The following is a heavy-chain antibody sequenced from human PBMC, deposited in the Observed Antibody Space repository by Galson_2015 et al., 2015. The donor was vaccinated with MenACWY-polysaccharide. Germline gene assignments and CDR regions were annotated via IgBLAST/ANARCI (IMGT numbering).Heavy chain of an antibody. V-gene: IGHV3-23*01. J-gene: IGHJ4*02. Sequence: SLRLSCAASGFTFSSYAMSWVRQAPGKGLEWVSGISGSVSGTYYADSVKGRFTISRDISKSTLYLQLNSLRAEDTALYYCAKGYYSGNYHFFDNWGQGTLVTVSS. CDR3: AKGYYSGNYHFFDN. CDR2: ISGSVSGT. CDR1: GFTFSSYA. D-gene: IGHD4-23*01.